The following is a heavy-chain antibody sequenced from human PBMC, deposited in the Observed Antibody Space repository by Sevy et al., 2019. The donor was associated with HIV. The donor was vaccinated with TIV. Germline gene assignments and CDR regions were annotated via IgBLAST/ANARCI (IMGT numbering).Heavy chain of an antibody. D-gene: IGHD3-22*01. CDR3: ARDLDDNSGYYYGAIDY. CDR2: ISSDGTTI. V-gene: IGHV3-48*03. CDR1: GFTFSSYE. Sequence: GGSLRLSCAASGFTFSSYEMNWVRQAPGKELEWVSYISSDGTTIYYADSVKGRFTISRDNAQNSVSLQMNSLRAEDMAVYYCARDLDDNSGYYYGAIDYWGQGTLVTVSS. J-gene: IGHJ4*02.